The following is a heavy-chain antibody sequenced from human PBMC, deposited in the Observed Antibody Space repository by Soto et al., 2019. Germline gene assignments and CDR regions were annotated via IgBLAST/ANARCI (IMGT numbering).Heavy chain of an antibody. D-gene: IGHD1-26*01. V-gene: IGHV1-69*01. CDR2: IIPIFGTA. J-gene: IGHJ4*02. CDR1: GGTFSSYS. CDR3: ARDGGRHSGGIDY. Sequence: QVQLVQSGAEVKKPGSSVKVSCKASGGTFSSYSINWVRQAPGQGLEWMGDIIPIFGTANYAQKFQGRVTINADESTSTAYMELSSLRSEDTAVYYCARDGGRHSGGIDYWGQGTLVTVSS.